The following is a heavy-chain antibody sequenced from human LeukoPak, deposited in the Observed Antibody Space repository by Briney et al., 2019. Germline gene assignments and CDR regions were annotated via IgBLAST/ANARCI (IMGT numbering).Heavy chain of an antibody. CDR1: GFTFSSYS. J-gene: IGHJ4*02. V-gene: IGHV3-21*04. CDR3: AKTGNPATGDY. D-gene: IGHD1-1*01. Sequence: KPGGSLRLSCVASGFTFSSYSMNWVRQAPGKGLEWVSSIGFSGNYIYYADSVKGRFTISRDNSKNTLYLQMNSLRAEDTAVYYCAKTGNPATGDYWGQGTLVTVSS. CDR2: IGFSGNYI.